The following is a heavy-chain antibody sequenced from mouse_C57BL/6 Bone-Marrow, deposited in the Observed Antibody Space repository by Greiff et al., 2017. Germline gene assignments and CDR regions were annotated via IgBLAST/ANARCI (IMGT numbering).Heavy chain of an antibody. CDR1: GYTFTDYY. CDR3: ARAYAMDY. J-gene: IGHJ4*01. V-gene: IGHV1-26*01. Sequence: EVQLQQSGPELVKPGASVKISCKASGYTFTDYYMNWVKQSHGKSLEWIGDINPNNGGTSYNQKFKGKATLTVDKSSSTAYMELRSLTSEDSAVYYCARAYAMDYGGQGTSVTVSS. CDR2: INPNNGGT.